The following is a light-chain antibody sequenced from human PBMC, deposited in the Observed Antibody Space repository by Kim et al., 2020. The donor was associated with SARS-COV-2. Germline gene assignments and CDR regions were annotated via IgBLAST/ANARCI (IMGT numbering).Light chain of an antibody. Sequence: PGKTARITCGGNNIGRKSVHWYQQKPGQAPVLVIYYDSDRPSGIPERFSGSNSGNTATLTISRVEAGDEADYYCQVWDSSSDHRVFGGGTQLTVL. J-gene: IGLJ3*02. V-gene: IGLV3-21*04. CDR1: NIGRKS. CDR2: YDS. CDR3: QVWDSSSDHRV.